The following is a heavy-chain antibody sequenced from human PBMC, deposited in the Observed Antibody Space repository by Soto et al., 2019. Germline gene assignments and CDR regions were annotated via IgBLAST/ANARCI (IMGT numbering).Heavy chain of an antibody. D-gene: IGHD3-16*01. V-gene: IGHV1-46*01. CDR3: ARGGTELATIGSFDY. CDR1: GYTFTNYY. J-gene: IGHJ4*02. Sequence: ASVKVSCKASGYTFTNYYMHWVRQAPGQGPEWMGRIIPDGGSTHYAQKFQGRVTMARDTSTNTVYVELKSLRSDDTAVYYCARGGTELATIGSFDYWGQGTLVTVSS. CDR2: IIPDGGST.